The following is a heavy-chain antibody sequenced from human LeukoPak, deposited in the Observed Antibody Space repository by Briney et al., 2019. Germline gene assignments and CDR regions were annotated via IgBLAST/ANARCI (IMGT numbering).Heavy chain of an antibody. CDR2: IYYSGTT. CDR3: ARGNGWYSY. D-gene: IGHD6-19*01. J-gene: IGHJ4*02. Sequence: SETLSLTCTVSGASISRCCWSWIRQPPGKGLEWIGYIYYSGTTNYNPSLKSRITMSVDTSKNQFPLKLSSLTAADTAVYYCARGNGWYSYWGQGTLVTVSS. V-gene: IGHV4-59*01. CDR1: GASISRCC.